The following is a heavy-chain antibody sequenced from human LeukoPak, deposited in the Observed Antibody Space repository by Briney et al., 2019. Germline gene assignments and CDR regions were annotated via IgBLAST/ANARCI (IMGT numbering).Heavy chain of an antibody. J-gene: IGHJ4*02. CDR1: GGSISSYY. D-gene: IGHD3-3*01. Sequence: SETLSLTCTVSGGSISSYYWSWIRQPPGKGLEWIGYIYYSGSTNYNPSLKSRVTISVDTSKNQFSLKLSSVTAADTAVYYCVRSDDFWSGYYGYWGQGTLVTVSS. CDR2: IYYSGST. V-gene: IGHV4-59*01. CDR3: VRSDDFWSGYYGY.